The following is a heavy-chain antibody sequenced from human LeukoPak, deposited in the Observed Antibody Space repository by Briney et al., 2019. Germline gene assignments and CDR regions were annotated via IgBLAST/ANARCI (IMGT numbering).Heavy chain of an antibody. CDR2: ISTSGSTI. CDR1: GFAFSSYE. CDR3: ARESDGKGSSCDY. V-gene: IGHV3-48*03. J-gene: IGHJ4*02. Sequence: GGSLRLSCAASGFAFSSYEMNWVRQAPGKGLEWVSYISTSGSTIYYADSVKGRFTISRDNAKNSLYLQMNSLRAEDTAVYYCARESDGKGSSCDYWGQGTLVTVSS. D-gene: IGHD3-10*01.